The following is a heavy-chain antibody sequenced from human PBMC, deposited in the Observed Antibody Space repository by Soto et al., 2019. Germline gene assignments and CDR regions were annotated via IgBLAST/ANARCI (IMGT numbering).Heavy chain of an antibody. D-gene: IGHD2-15*01. Sequence: ASVKVSCKASGYSFTTYVIHWVRQAPGQGLEWMGWINPDNGNTKSSQKFRDRVIITRDTSASTAYMDLSSLRSEDTAVYYCARGIATGQLDPWGQGTLVTVYS. J-gene: IGHJ5*02. CDR2: INPDNGNT. CDR1: GYSFTTYV. V-gene: IGHV1-3*01. CDR3: ARGIATGQLDP.